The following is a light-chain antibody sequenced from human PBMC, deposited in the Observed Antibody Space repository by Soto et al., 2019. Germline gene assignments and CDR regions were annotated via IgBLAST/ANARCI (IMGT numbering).Light chain of an antibody. J-gene: IGKJ4*01. CDR2: DVA. V-gene: IGKV1-5*01. Sequence: DIQMTQSPSTLSASVGDRVTITCRASQSIDRWLAWYQQRPGRAPKLLIYDVANLETGVPSRFSGSGSDTEFTLFISILQPDDFAIYYCKQYSSYPLTLCGGTKVDIK. CDR1: QSIDRW. CDR3: KQYSSYPLT.